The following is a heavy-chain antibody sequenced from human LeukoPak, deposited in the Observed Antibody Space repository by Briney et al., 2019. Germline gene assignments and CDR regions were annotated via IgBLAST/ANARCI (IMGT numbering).Heavy chain of an antibody. V-gene: IGHV4-59*01. D-gene: IGHD3-9*01. CDR2: IYYSGST. J-gene: IGHJ6*02. CDR1: GGSISSYY. CDR3: ARDRYYDILTGYGSGYGMDV. Sequence: PSETLSLTCTVSGGSISSYYWSWIRQPPGKGLEWIGYIYYSGSTNYNPSLKGRVTISVDTSKNQFSLKLSSVTAADTAVYYCARDRYYDILTGYGSGYGMDVWGQGTTVTVSS.